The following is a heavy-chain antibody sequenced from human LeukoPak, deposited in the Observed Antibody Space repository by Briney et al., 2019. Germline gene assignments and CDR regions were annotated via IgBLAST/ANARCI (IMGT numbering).Heavy chain of an antibody. CDR1: GFTFRAYW. J-gene: IGHJ4*02. CDR2: IKLGGSEK. CDR3: AKDTAFDWLPHDY. D-gene: IGHD3-9*01. V-gene: IGHV3-7*03. Sequence: RSGGSLRLSCATSGFTFRAYWMGWARQTPGKGLEWVANIKLGGSEKTYADSVKGRFTISRDDAKDSLHLQMNSLRAEDTAVYYCAKDTAFDWLPHDYWGQGTLVTVSS.